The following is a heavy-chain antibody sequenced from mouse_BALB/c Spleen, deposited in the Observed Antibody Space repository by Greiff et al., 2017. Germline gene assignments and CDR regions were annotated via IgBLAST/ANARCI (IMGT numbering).Heavy chain of an antibody. J-gene: IGHJ2*01. CDR2: SRNKANDYTT. CDR1: GFTFSDFY. CDR3: AREYYYGSSYYFDY. V-gene: IGHV7-1*02. Sequence: EVMLVESGGGLVQPGGSLRLSCATSGFTFSDFYMEWVRQPPGKRLEWIAASRNKANDYTTEYSASVKGRFIVSRDTSQSILYLQMNALRAEDTAIYYCAREYYYGSSYYFDYWGQGTTLTVSS. D-gene: IGHD1-1*01.